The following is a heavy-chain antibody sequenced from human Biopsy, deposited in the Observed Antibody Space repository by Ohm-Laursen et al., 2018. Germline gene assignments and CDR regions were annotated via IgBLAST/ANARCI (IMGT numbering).Heavy chain of an antibody. CDR2: IYYTGHA. CDR3: ARLTGDPSY. CDR1: GGSIKSYY. V-gene: IGHV4-59*01. J-gene: IGHJ4*02. D-gene: IGHD7-27*01. Sequence: GTLSLTCTVSGGSIKSYYWNWIRQSPGKGLEWIGFIYYTGHANYNPSLKSRATISVDTSKNQFSLKVISVTAADTAVYYCARLTGDPSYWGQGILVTVSS.